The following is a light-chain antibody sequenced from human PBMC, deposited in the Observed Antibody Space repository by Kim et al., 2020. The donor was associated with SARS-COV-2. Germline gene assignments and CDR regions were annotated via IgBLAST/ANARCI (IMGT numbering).Light chain of an antibody. J-gene: IGLJ2*01. Sequence: KTVTISCTGSGGSIVNNYVQWYQQRPGRAPTTVIYMDNRRPAGGPDRFSGSIDSSSNSASLTISGLRTEDGADYYCQSYDTSDRGVFGGGTQLTVL. CDR2: MDN. V-gene: IGLV6-57*02. CDR1: GGSIVNNY. CDR3: QSYDTSDRGV.